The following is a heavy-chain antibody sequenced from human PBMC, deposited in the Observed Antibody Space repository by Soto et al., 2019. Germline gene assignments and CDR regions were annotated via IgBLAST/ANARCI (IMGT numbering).Heavy chain of an antibody. J-gene: IGHJ4*02. CDR2: INPSGGST. D-gene: IGHD1-20*01. Sequence: SVQVSVKASCYAFTSYYMHWVRQAPGQGLEWMGIINPSGGSTSYAQKFQGRVTMTRDTSTSTVYMELSSLRSEDTAVYYCARGGGDNWNDPSFDYWGQGTLVTVSS. CDR3: ARGGGDNWNDPSFDY. CDR1: CYAFTSYY. V-gene: IGHV1-46*01.